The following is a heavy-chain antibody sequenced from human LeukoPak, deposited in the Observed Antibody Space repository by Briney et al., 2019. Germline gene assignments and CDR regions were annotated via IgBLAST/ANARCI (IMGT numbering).Heavy chain of an antibody. V-gene: IGHV3-53*01. CDR3: AREASLSGCYFDY. Sequence: GGSLRLSCAASGFTVSSNYMSWVRQAPGKGLEWVSVIYSGGSTYYADSVKGRFTISRDNSKNTLYLQMNSLRAEDTAVYYCAREASLSGCYFDYWGQGTLVTVSS. D-gene: IGHD5-12*01. CDR1: GFTVSSNY. CDR2: IYSGGST. J-gene: IGHJ4*02.